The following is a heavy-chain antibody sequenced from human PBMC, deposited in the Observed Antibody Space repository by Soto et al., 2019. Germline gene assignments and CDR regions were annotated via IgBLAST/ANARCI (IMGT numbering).Heavy chain of an antibody. CDR3: ARDTGYYYDSSGYYKMDY. CDR1: GYSISSGYY. D-gene: IGHD3-22*01. CDR2: IYHSGST. J-gene: IGHJ4*02. V-gene: IGHV4-38-2*02. Sequence: PWETLFLTCAVSGYSISSGYYWGWIRQPPGKGLEWIGSIYHSGSTYYNPSLKSRVTISVDTSKNQFSLKLSSVTAADTAVYYCARDTGYYYDSSGYYKMDYWGQGTLVTVSS.